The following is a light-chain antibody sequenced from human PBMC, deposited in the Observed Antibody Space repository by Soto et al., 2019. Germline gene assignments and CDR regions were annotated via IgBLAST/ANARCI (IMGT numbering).Light chain of an antibody. J-gene: IGKJ1*01. CDR1: QSVGSS. Sequence: VLTQSPATLSVSPGERVTLSCRTSQSVGSSLAWYQQVPGQAPRLLIYGASSRESGISDRFSGGGSGTEFVLTISDLQSEDLAVYSCQQYTVWPPTFGQGTKV. CDR2: GAS. V-gene: IGKV3-15*01. CDR3: QQYTVWPPT.